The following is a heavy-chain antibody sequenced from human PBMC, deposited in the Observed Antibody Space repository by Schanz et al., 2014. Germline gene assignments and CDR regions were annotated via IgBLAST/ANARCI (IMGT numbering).Heavy chain of an antibody. J-gene: IGHJ3*02. D-gene: IGHD4-17*01. V-gene: IGHV3-48*02. CDR3: ARKMKLGVYGGKGHDSLDI. Sequence: EVQLVDSGGGLVQPGGSLRLSCAASGFTFNSYWMHWVRQAPGKGLVCVSYVSRSTPDIYYADSVKGRFTMSRDKAKNSVLLQMNSMRDEDTAVYYCARKMKLGVYGGKGHDSLDIWGQGTMVTVSS. CDR2: VSRSTPDI. CDR1: GFTFNSYW.